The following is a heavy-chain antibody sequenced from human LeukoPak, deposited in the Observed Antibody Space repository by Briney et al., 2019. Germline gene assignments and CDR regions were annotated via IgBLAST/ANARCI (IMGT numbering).Heavy chain of an antibody. J-gene: IGHJ4*02. CDR2: IYPGDSGT. CDR3: ARHHQLTYAYVDIVARIDY. CDR1: GYSFTSYC. Sequence: ESLKILCKGFGYSFTSYCIGWVGQMPGKRLEGMGIIYPGDSGTRYSPSLQVQVPISADKATCNTHLQWNRRTASDTAMYYCARHHQLTYAYVDIVARIDYWGQGTLVTVSS. V-gene: IGHV5-51*01. D-gene: IGHD5-12*01.